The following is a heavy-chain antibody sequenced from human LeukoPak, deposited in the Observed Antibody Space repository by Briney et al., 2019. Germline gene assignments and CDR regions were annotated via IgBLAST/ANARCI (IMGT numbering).Heavy chain of an antibody. Sequence: SETLSLTCTLSGGSIISSNWWSWVRQPPGKRLEWIGEIHHSGSTNYNPSLKSRVTILLDKSRNQFSLNLNSVTAADTAVYYCARVYSSSWYDYYYYYMDVWGKGTTVTVSS. J-gene: IGHJ6*03. CDR2: IHHSGST. CDR1: GGSIISSNW. D-gene: IGHD6-13*01. CDR3: ARVYSSSWYDYYYYYMDV. V-gene: IGHV4-4*02.